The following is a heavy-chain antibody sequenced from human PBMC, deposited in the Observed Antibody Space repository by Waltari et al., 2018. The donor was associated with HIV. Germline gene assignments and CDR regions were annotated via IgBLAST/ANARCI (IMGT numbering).Heavy chain of an antibody. CDR2: VDPEDGEP. Sequence: EVQLDQPGAAVKKRGAPVTLSCKISGYPFTDYYIHWIQQAPGRGLEWVGLVDPEDGEPRFSEKFRDRVTITADRSTDTAYLELSSLTSDDTAIYYCARTLTLTFDPFDIWGQGTMVVVSS. CDR1: GYPFTDYY. CDR3: ARTLTLTFDPFDI. J-gene: IGHJ3*02. D-gene: IGHD7-27*01. V-gene: IGHV1-69-2*01.